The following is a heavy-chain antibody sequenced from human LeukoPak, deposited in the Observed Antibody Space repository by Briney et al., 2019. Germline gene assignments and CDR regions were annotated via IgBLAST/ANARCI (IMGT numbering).Heavy chain of an antibody. CDR2: INHSGST. CDR1: GVSFSVYY. D-gene: IGHD1-26*01. V-gene: IGHV4-34*01. CDR3: ARDPVVGATPYYFDY. Sequence: PSETLSLTCAVYGVSFSVYYWGWIRQPPGKGLEWIGEINHSGSTNYNPSLKSRVTISVDTSKNQFSLKLSSVTAADTAVYYCARDPVVGATPYYFDYWGQGTLVTVSS. J-gene: IGHJ4*02.